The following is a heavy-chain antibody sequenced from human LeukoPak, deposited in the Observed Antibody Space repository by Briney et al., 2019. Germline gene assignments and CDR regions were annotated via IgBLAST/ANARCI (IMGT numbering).Heavy chain of an antibody. Sequence: PSETLSLTCNVSGDSISSDYWSWIRQPPGKGLEWIGYINYSGRSSYNPALKSRVTISVDTSSNQVSLKLRSVTAADTAVYYCARLDCSADACYNYWGLGFLFTVSS. CDR1: GDSISSDY. J-gene: IGHJ4*02. CDR2: INYSGRS. CDR3: ARLDCSADACYNY. V-gene: IGHV4-59*08. D-gene: IGHD2-15*01.